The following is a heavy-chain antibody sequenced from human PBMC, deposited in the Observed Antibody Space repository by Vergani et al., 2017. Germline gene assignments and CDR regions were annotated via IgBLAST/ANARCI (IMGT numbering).Heavy chain of an antibody. J-gene: IGHJ6*02. Sequence: QVQLQESGPGLVKPSQTLSLTCTVSGGSISSGSYYWSWIRQPAGKGLEWIGRIYTSGSTNYNPSLKSRVTISVDTSKNQFSLKLSSVTAADTAVYYCARSYDTPLRYYGMDVWGQGTTVTVSS. CDR2: IYTSGST. D-gene: IGHD5-12*01. CDR1: GGSISSGSYY. V-gene: IGHV4-61*02. CDR3: ARSYDTPLRYYGMDV.